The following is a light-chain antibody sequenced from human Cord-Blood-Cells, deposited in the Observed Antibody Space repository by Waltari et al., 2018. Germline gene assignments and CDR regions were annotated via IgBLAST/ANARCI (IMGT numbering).Light chain of an antibody. V-gene: IGKV3-20*01. CDR1: QSVSNSY. CDR2: GAS. CDR3: QQYGSSPQT. J-gene: IGKJ1*01. Sequence: EIVLTQSPGTLPLSPGERATLSCRASQSVSNSYLAWYQQNPGQAPRLLIYGASSRATGIPDRFSGSGSGTDFTLTISRLEPEDFAVYYCQQYGSSPQTFGQGTKVEIK.